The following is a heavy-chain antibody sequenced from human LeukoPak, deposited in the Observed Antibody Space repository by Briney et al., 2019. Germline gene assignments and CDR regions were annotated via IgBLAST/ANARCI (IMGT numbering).Heavy chain of an antibody. CDR2: IYSGGST. V-gene: IGHV3-66*01. CDR1: GFTVSSNY. J-gene: IGHJ3*02. D-gene: IGHD5-24*01. Sequence: GGSLRPSCAASGFTVSSNYMSWVRQAPGKGLEWVSVIYSGGSTYYADSVKGRFTISRDNSKNTLYLQMNSLRAEDTAVYYCAREMATIWAFDIWGQGTMVTLSS. CDR3: AREMATIWAFDI.